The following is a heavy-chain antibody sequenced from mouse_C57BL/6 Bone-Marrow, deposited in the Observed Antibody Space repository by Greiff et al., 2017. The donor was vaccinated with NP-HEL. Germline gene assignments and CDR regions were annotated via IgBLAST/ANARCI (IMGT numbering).Heavy chain of an antibody. Sequence: EVKLVESGGGLVKPGGSLKLSCAASGFTFSDYGMHWVRQAPEKGLEWVAYISSGSSTIYYADTVKGRFTIYRDNAKNTLFLQMTSLRSEDTAMYYCARVIYYGNYGVDYWGQGTTLTVSS. J-gene: IGHJ2*01. V-gene: IGHV5-17*01. CDR1: GFTFSDYG. D-gene: IGHD2-1*01. CDR2: ISSGSSTI. CDR3: ARVIYYGNYGVDY.